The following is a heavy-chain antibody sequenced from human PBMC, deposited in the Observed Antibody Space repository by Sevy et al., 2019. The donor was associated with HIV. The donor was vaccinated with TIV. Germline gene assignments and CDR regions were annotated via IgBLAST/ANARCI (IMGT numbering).Heavy chain of an antibody. CDR3: TTDQREDIVVVPEDY. D-gene: IGHD2-2*01. J-gene: IGHJ4*02. CDR2: IKSKTDGGTT. CDR1: GFTFSNAW. V-gene: IGHV3-15*01. Sequence: GGSLRLSCAASGFTFSNAWMSWVRQAPGKGLEWVGRIKSKTDGGTTDYAAPVKGRFTISSDDSKITLYLQMNSLKTDDTAVYYCTTDQREDIVVVPEDYWGQGTMVTVSS.